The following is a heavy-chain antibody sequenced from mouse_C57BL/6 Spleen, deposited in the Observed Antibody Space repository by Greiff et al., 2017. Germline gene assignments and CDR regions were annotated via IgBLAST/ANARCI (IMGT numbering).Heavy chain of an antibody. CDR3: ARGIYDYGSDAMDY. CDR2: ISSGSSTI. Sequence: DVKLVESGGGLVKPGGSLKLSCAASGFTFSDYGMHWVRQAPEKGLEWVAYISSGSSTIYYADTVKGRFTISRDNAKNTLFLQMTSLRSEDTAMYYCARGIYDYGSDAMDYWGQGTSVTVSS. V-gene: IGHV5-17*01. D-gene: IGHD1-1*01. CDR1: GFTFSDYG. J-gene: IGHJ4*01.